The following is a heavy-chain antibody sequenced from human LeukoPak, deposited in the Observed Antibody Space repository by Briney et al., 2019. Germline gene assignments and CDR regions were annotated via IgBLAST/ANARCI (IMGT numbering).Heavy chain of an antibody. V-gene: IGHV3-43*02. Sequence: GGSLRLSCAASGFTFDDYAMHWVRQAPGKGLEWVSLISGDSGRTYYADSVKGRFTISRDNSKSSLYLQMNSLRTEDTALYFCAKAKYSASKDSDYWGQGALVTVSS. D-gene: IGHD5-18*01. CDR1: GFTFDDYA. CDR2: ISGDSGRT. J-gene: IGHJ4*02. CDR3: AKAKYSASKDSDY.